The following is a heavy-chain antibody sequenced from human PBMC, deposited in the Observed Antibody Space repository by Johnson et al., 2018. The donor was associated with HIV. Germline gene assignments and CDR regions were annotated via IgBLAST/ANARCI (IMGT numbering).Heavy chain of an antibody. J-gene: IGHJ3*02. Sequence: VRLVESGGGLVQPGGSLRLSCAASGFTFSSYGMHWVRQAPGKGLEWVAVISYDGSNKYYADSVKGRFTISRDNSKNTLYLQMNSLRAEDTAVYYCAKESAFDIWGQGTMVTVSS. CDR3: AKESAFDI. CDR1: GFTFSSYG. V-gene: IGHV3-30*18. CDR2: ISYDGSNK.